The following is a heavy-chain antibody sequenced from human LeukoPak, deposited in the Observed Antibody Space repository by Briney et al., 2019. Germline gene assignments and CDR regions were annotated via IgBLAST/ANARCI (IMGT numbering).Heavy chain of an antibody. CDR3: ARAGLHLEDYFDY. J-gene: IGHJ4*02. CDR1: GFTFSSYG. CDR2: ISFDGTIK. D-gene: IGHD3-16*01. V-gene: IGHV3-30*03. Sequence: GGSLRLSCAASGFTFSSYGIHWVRQAPGKGLEWVAVISFDGTIKYYADSVKGRFTISRDNSKNTLYLQMNSLRAEDTAVYYCARAGLHLEDYFDYWGQGTLVTVSS.